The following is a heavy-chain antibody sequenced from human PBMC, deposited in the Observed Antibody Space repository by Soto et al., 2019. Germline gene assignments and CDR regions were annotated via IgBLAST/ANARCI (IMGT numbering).Heavy chain of an antibody. Sequence: QLQLQESGPGLVKPSETLSLTCSVSGGSISSFTYYWGWIRQPPGKGLEWIGTVYYNENTYYNPSLKSRVTITVDTAKIQFSRHMRSVTAADTAMYFGARRERYYGSPGLLDPWGPGTLVTVSS. D-gene: IGHD3-10*01. CDR3: ARRERYYGSPGLLDP. CDR1: GGSISSFTYY. V-gene: IGHV4-39*01. CDR2: VYYNENT. J-gene: IGHJ5*02.